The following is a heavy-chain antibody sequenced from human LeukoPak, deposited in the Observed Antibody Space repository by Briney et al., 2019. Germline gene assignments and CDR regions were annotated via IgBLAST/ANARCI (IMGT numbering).Heavy chain of an antibody. CDR2: ISSDSTYI. V-gene: IGHV3-21*01. CDR3: ARFETRAVTDKED. J-gene: IGHJ4*02. D-gene: IGHD6-19*01. CDR1: GFTFSSYS. Sequence: GGSLRLSCAASGFTFSSYSMNWVRQAPGRGLEWVSSISSDSTYIYYADSLKGRLTISRDNAQNSVSLRMNSLRAEDTAVYYCARFETRAVTDKEDWGQGTLVTVSS.